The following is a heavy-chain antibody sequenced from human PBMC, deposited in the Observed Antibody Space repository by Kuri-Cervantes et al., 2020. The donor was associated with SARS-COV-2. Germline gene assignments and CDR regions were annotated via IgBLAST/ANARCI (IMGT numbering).Heavy chain of an antibody. J-gene: IGHJ2*01. CDR2: IYHGDSDT. V-gene: IGHV5-51*01. CDR1: GYSFTSYW. CDR3: ARPLYSNYDLVFWYFDL. D-gene: IGHD4-11*01. Sequence: SCKGSGYSFTSYWIGCLRQMPGNGLEWMGVIYHGDSDTRYNPSFQGQVTISADKSISTAYLQWSGLKASDTAMYYCARPLYSNYDLVFWYFDLWGRGTLVTVSS.